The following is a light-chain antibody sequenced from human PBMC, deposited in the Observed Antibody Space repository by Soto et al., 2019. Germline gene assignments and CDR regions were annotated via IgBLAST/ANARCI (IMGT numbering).Light chain of an antibody. CDR2: GNH. CDR3: HSYDNRLSRLL. V-gene: IGLV1-40*01. CDR1: SSNIGTGYD. Sequence: QSVLTQSRSVSGAPGQRVIISCTGSSSNIGTGYDVNWYQHIPGTAPTLLIHGNHNRPSGVPGRFSGSKSGTSASLAITGLQVEDEADYFRHSYDNRLSRLLFGGGTKVTVL. J-gene: IGLJ2*01.